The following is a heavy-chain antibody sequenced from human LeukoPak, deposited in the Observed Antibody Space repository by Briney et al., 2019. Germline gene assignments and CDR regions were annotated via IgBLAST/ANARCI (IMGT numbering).Heavy chain of an antibody. CDR2: IKGIGPTT. Sequence: PGGSLRLSCAASGFTFSDYYMSWIRQAPGKGLEWVSTIKGIGPTTYYADSLKGRFTISRDNAKNSLSLQMSSLRADDTAIYYCARAGELRYMDVWGKGTAVTVSS. D-gene: IGHD3-16*01. V-gene: IGHV3-11*04. CDR1: GFTFSDYY. J-gene: IGHJ6*03. CDR3: ARAGELRYMDV.